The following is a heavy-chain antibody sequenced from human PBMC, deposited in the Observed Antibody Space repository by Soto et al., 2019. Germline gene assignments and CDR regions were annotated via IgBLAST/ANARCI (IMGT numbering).Heavy chain of an antibody. CDR3: AKATATGGGAFDI. D-gene: IGHD2-8*02. V-gene: IGHV3-23*01. CDR1: GFTCNSYD. Sequence: GGSLRLSCAASGFTCNSYDMSWVRQAPGKGLEWVSTILVGGSTHYPDSVKGRFTISRDNSKNTAFLQMNSLTAGDTAVYYCAKATATGGGAFDICGQGTVVTVSS. J-gene: IGHJ3*02. CDR2: ILVGGST.